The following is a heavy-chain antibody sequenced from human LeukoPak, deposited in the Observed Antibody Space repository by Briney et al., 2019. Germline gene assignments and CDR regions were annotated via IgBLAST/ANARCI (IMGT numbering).Heavy chain of an antibody. J-gene: IGHJ4*02. Sequence: SQTLSLTCALSGDSVSSNSAAWNWIRQSPSRGLEWLGKTYYRSKWYGDYVVSVKSRITINPDTSKNQFSLQLNSVTPEDTAVYYCARGRPLGANFWVYWGQGTLVTVSS. D-gene: IGHD3-16*01. CDR2: TYYRSKWYG. CDR3: ARGRPLGANFWVY. CDR1: GDSVSSNSAA. V-gene: IGHV6-1*01.